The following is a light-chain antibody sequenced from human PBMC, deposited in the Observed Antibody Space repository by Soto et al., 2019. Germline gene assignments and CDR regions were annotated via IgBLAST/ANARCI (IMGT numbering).Light chain of an antibody. CDR2: AVS. V-gene: IGKV1-12*01. Sequence: DIHMTQSPSSVSASVGDRVTITCRASQGISNWFAWYQHKPGKAPRLLIYAVSSLKSGVPSRFSGSRSWTDFTLTISSLQPEDVGTYYCQQATNFPVFGQGTKVEIK. CDR3: QQATNFPV. CDR1: QGISNW. J-gene: IGKJ1*01.